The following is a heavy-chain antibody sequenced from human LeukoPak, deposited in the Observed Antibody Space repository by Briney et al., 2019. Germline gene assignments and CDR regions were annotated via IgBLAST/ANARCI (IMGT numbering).Heavy chain of an antibody. J-gene: IGHJ3*02. V-gene: IGHV4-59*08. CDR3: ARHNDPGHAFDI. Sequence: SETLSLTCTVSGGSISTYYWSWIRQPAGKDLEWIGHIYSSGSTNYNPSLKSRVTISLDTSKNQFSLKVNSVTAADTAVYYCARHNDPGHAFDIWGQGTMVTVSS. CDR1: GGSISTYY. D-gene: IGHD1-1*01. CDR2: IYSSGST.